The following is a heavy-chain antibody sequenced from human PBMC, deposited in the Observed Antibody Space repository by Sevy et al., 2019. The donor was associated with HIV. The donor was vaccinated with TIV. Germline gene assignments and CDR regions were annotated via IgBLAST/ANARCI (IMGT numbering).Heavy chain of an antibody. Sequence: GGSQRLSCAPSGFTFSNYGMHWVRQAPGKGLEWVAVIWNDGSNKYYADSVKGRFTISRDNSKNTLYLQMNSLRVEDTAVYFCARGGDFNDRSAKRDFDYWGQGTLVTVSS. V-gene: IGHV3-33*01. CDR2: IWNDGSNK. D-gene: IGHD3-22*01. CDR1: GFTFSNYG. J-gene: IGHJ4*02. CDR3: ARGGDFNDRSAKRDFDY.